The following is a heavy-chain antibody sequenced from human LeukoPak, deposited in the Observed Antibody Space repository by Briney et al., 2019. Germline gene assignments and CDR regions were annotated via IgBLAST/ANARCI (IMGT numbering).Heavy chain of an antibody. CDR1: GGSISSYY. V-gene: IGHV4-59*08. Sequence: SETLSLTCTVSGGSISSYYWSWIRQPPGKGLEWIGYIYYSGSTNYNPSLKSRVTISVDTSKNQFSLKLSSVTAADTVVYYCGITIFGVAPYYYYMDVWGKGTTVTVSS. J-gene: IGHJ6*03. CDR3: GITIFGVAPYYYYMDV. D-gene: IGHD3-3*01. CDR2: IYYSGST.